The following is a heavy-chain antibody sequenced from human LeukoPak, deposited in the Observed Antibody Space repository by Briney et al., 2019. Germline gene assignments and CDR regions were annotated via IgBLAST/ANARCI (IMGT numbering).Heavy chain of an antibody. CDR3: GRDHVGSSIWYESAEYFQH. CDR2: IYYSGST. D-gene: IGHD6-13*01. CDR1: GGSISSYY. Sequence: SETLSLTCTISGGSISSYYWSWIRQPPGKGLEWIGYIYYSGSTNYNPSLKSRVTISVDTSKNQFSLKLSSVTAADTAVYYCGRDHVGSSIWYESAEYFQHWGQGTLVTVSS. J-gene: IGHJ1*01. V-gene: IGHV4-59*01.